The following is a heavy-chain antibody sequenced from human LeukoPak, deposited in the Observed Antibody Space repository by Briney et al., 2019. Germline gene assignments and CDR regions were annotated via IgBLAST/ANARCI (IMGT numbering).Heavy chain of an antibody. J-gene: IGHJ4*02. V-gene: IGHV4-59*01. D-gene: IGHD3-22*01. CDR2: IYYSGST. CDR1: GGSISSYY. CDR3: AGAKFRADSSGYYAGFDY. Sequence: SETLSLTXTVSGGSISSYYWSWIRQPPGKGLEWIGYIYYSGSTNYNPSLKSRVTISVDTSKNQFSLKLSSVTAADTAVYYCAGAKFRADSSGYYAGFDYWGQGTLVTVSS.